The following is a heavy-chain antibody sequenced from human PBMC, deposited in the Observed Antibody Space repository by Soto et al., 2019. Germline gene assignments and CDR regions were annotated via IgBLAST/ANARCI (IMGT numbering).Heavy chain of an antibody. CDR1: GGSFSPYY. J-gene: IGHJ5*01. CDR2: IYYGGTT. D-gene: IGHD3-10*01. Sequence: SETLSLTCTVSGGSFSPYYWSWIRQSPGKGLEWVGYIYYGGTTSYNPSLKSRVTISLETSKSQFSLRLTSVTAADTAVYYCARLGRYYQSLDSWGPGTLVTVS. V-gene: IGHV4-59*08. CDR3: ARLGRYYQSLDS.